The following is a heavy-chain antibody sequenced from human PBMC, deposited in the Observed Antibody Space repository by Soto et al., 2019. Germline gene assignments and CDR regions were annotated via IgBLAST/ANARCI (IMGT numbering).Heavy chain of an antibody. CDR3: AAGEASSRNLAPYYLDF. J-gene: IGHJ4*02. Sequence: SETLSLTCTVSGGSMRNYFWTWIRQPPGKGLEWIGYIHYSGTTSFFPSYNPSLRSRVTISEDTSKDQFSLKLLSVTTADTAVYFCAAGEASSRNLAPYYLDFWGQGTLVTVSS. CDR1: GGSMRNYF. D-gene: IGHD6-13*01. CDR2: IHYSGTT. V-gene: IGHV4-59*01.